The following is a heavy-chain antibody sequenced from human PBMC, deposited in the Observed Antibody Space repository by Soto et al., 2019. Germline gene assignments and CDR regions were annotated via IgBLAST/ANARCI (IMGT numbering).Heavy chain of an antibody. CDR1: GFSLSTSGVG. V-gene: IGHV2-5*02. J-gene: IGHJ5*02. CDR3: ANYLYGDYEGNWFDP. Sequence: QITLKESGPTLVKPTQTLTLTCTFSGFSLSTSGVGVGRIRQPPGKALEWLALIYWDDDKRYSPSLKSRLTSTKDTSKNQVVLTMTNMDPVDTATYSLANYLYGDYEGNWFDPWGQGTLVTVSS. D-gene: IGHD4-17*01. CDR2: IYWDDDK.